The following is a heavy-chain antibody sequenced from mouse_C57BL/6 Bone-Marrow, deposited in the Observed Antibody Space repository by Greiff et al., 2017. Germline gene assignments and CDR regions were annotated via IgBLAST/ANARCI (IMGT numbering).Heavy chain of an antibody. V-gene: IGHV1S81*02. CDR3: TRSGYGGFAY. Sequence: QVQLQQSGAELVKPGATVKLSCKASGYTFTSYYMYWVKQRPGQGLGWIGDINPSNGGTDFNEKFKSKATLTVDKSSSTAYMQLSSLTSEDSAVYYCTRSGYGGFAYWGQGTLVTVSA. D-gene: IGHD1-1*01. CDR1: GYTFTSYY. J-gene: IGHJ3*01. CDR2: INPSNGGT.